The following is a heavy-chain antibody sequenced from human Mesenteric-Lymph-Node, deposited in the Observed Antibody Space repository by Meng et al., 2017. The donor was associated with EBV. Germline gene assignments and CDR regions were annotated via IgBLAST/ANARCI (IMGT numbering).Heavy chain of an antibody. D-gene: IGHD5-12*01. CDR2: ISGHNGNT. CDR3: VRDGDGIVPSINFDY. J-gene: IGHJ4*02. CDR1: GYTFTGYG. Sequence: QVQLVATGAGVKRPGASVKVSCKSSGYTFTGYGISWVRQAPGQGLDWMGWISGHNGNTNYAQKFQGRVTLTTDTSTSTAYMELRSLRSDDTAVYYCVRDGDGIVPSINFDYWGQGTLVTVSS. V-gene: IGHV1-18*01.